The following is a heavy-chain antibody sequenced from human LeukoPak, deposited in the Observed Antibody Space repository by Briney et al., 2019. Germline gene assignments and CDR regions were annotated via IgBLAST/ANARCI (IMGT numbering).Heavy chain of an antibody. D-gene: IGHD2-2*01. J-gene: IGHJ3*02. CDR1: GGTFSSYA. CDR3: ARIRCSSTSCFVDAFDI. Sequence: SVKVSCKASGGTFSSYAISWVRQAPGQGLEWMGGIIPIFGAANYAQKFQGRVTITTDESTSTAYMELSSLRSEDTAVYYCARIRCSSTSCFVDAFDIWGQGTMVTVSS. CDR2: IIPIFGAA. V-gene: IGHV1-69*05.